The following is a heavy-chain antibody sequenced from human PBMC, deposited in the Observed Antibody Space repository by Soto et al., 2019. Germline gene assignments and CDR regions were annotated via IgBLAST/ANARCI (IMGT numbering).Heavy chain of an antibody. V-gene: IGHV3-53*04. CDR2: IYSGGST. CDR1: GFTVSSNY. Sequence: GGSLRLSCAASGFTVSSNYMSWVRQAPGKGLEWVSVIYSGGSTYYADSVKGRFTISRHNSKNTLYLQMNSLRAEDTAVYYCARVGGYCSGGSCYDTLDYWGQGTLVTVSS. D-gene: IGHD2-15*01. CDR3: ARVGGYCSGGSCYDTLDY. J-gene: IGHJ4*02.